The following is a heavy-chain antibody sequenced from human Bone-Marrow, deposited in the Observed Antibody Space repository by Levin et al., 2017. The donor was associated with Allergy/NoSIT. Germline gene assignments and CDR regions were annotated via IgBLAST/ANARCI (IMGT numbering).Heavy chain of an antibody. CDR1: GGTFNSFA. V-gene: IGHV1-69*01. CDR3: ATINTAMVTDLVY. D-gene: IGHD5-18*01. Sequence: GGSLRLSCKASGGTFNSFAITWVRQVPGQGLEWMGGIVPMFGMTTYAQKFQGRLTITADASTTTAHMELSGLRSEDTALYFCATINTAMVTDLVYWGQGTLVTVSS. J-gene: IGHJ4*02. CDR2: IVPMFGMT.